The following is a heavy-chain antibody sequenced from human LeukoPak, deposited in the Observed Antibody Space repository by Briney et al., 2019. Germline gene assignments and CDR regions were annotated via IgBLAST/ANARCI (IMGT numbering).Heavy chain of an antibody. J-gene: IGHJ5*02. CDR2: ISSSSSYI. Sequence: GGSLSLLCGFWLLLYQIYSMQCAPQAPGKGLECVSSISSSSSYIYYADSVKGRFTISRDNAKNTLYLQMNSLRAEHTAVYYWAIVGNWNYKWFDPWGQGTLVTVSS. V-gene: IGHV3-21*01. D-gene: IGHD1-7*01. CDR1: LLLYQIYS. CDR3: AIVGNWNYKWFDP.